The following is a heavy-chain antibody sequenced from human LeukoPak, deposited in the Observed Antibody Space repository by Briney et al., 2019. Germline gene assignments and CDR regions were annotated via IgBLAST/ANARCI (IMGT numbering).Heavy chain of an antibody. CDR1: GFTFSSYG. CDR2: TSYDGSNK. V-gene: IGHV3-30*18. Sequence: RGSLRLSCAASGFTFSSYGMHWVRQAPGKGLEWVAVTSYDGSNKYYADSVKGRFTISRDNSKNTLYLQLNSLRAEDTAVYYCAKDGTSTWYPRYYFDYWGQGTLVTVSS. CDR3: AKDGTSTWYPRYYFDY. J-gene: IGHJ4*02. D-gene: IGHD6-13*01.